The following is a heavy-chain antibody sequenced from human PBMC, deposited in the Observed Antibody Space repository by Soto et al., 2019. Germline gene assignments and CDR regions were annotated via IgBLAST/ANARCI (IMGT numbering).Heavy chain of an antibody. Sequence: PSDTLSLTFSVSSGSISSGNYYLTLIRHHPGKGLEWTGYIYFSWTTYYNPSLKSRVTISIDTPKNQFSLKMTSVTAADTAVYYCATDQLYGSGPYSWGQGTLVTVSS. CDR1: SGSISSGNYY. CDR2: IYFSWTT. CDR3: ATDQLYGSGPYS. V-gene: IGHV4-31*03. D-gene: IGHD3-10*01. J-gene: IGHJ5*02.